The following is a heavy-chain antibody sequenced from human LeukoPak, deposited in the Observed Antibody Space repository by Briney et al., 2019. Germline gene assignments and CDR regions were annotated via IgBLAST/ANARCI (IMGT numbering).Heavy chain of an antibody. Sequence: SETLSLTCAVYGGSFSGYYWSWIRQPPGKGLEWIGEINHSGSTNYNPSLRSRVTISVDTSKNQFSLKLSSVTAADTAVYYCARSYYYGSGSYPFDYWGQGTLVTVSS. CDR3: ARSYYYGSGSYPFDY. CDR2: INHSGST. D-gene: IGHD3-10*01. J-gene: IGHJ4*02. V-gene: IGHV4-34*01. CDR1: GGSFSGYY.